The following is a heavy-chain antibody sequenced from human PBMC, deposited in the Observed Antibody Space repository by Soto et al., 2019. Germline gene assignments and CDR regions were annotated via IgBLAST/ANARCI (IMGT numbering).Heavy chain of an antibody. CDR2: INPNIGHA. D-gene: IGHD3-22*01. Sequence: ASVKVSCKASGYSFTAFHMHWVRQAPGLGLEWMGIINPNIGHANNAQNFQGRVVLSWDTATSAVAIATNGLGSDSTGDYYCARGTYSSSSFFFDSWGQGTPVTVSS. CDR1: GYSFTAFH. CDR3: ARGTYSSSSFFFDS. J-gene: IGHJ4*02. V-gene: IGHV1-46*01.